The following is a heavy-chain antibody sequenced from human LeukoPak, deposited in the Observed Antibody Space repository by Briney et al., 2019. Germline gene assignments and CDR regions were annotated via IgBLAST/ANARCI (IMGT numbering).Heavy chain of an antibody. D-gene: IGHD3-10*01. V-gene: IGHV4-38-2*02. J-gene: IGHJ4*02. CDR3: ASTHSSGKSDY. CDR2: IYHSGST. CDR1: GYSISSGYY. Sequence: RPSETLSLTCTVSGYSISSGYYWGWIRQPPGKGLEWIGSIYHSGSTYYNPSLKSRVTISLDTSKNQFSLKLSSVTAADTAVYYCASTHSSGKSDYWGQGTLVTVSS.